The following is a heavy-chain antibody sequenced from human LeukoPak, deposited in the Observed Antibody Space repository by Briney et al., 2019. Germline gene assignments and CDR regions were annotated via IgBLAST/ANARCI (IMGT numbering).Heavy chain of an antibody. CDR3: ARRGIVATIGGNWFDP. CDR1: GFTXSSYS. V-gene: IGHV3-21*01. Sequence: SLRLSCXASGFTXSSYSMNWVRQAPGKGLEWVSSISSSSSYIYYADSVKGRFTISRDNAKNSLYLQMNSLRAEDTAVYYCARRGIVATIGGNWFDPWGQGTLVTVSS. J-gene: IGHJ5*02. CDR2: ISSSSSYI. D-gene: IGHD5-12*01.